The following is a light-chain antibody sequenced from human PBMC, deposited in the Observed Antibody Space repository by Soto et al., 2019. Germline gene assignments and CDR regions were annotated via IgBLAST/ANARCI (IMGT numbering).Light chain of an antibody. Sequence: EIVLTQSPGALSLSPGERVTLSCRASQSVRSSYLVWYQQKPGQAPRLLIYGASTRAAGIPDRFSASGSGTDFTLTITRLEPEDFAVYYCQLYDNSPLYIFCRGTKLEIK. V-gene: IGKV3-20*01. CDR3: QLYDNSPLYI. CDR2: GAS. J-gene: IGKJ2*01. CDR1: QSVRSSY.